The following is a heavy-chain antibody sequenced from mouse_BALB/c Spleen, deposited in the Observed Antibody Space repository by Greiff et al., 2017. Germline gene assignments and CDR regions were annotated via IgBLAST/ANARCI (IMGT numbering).Heavy chain of an antibody. CDR2: IDPENGDT. J-gene: IGHJ2*01. D-gene: IGHD1-2*01. CDR3: KAYPSRTGTAGYFDY. CDR1: GFNIKDYY. V-gene: IGHV14-4*02. Sequence: EVQVVESGAELVRSGASVKLSCTASGFNIKDYYMHWVKQRPEQGLEWIGWIDPENGDTEYAPKFQGKATMTADTSSNTAYLQLSSLTSEDTAVYYCKAYPSRTGTAGYFDYWGQGTTLTVSS.